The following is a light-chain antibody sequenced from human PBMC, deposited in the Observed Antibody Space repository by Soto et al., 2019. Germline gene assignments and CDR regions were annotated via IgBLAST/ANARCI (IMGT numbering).Light chain of an antibody. CDR1: QSVGSS. CDR2: DAS. V-gene: IGKV3-11*01. CDR3: QHRDSWPLT. Sequence: EIVLTQSPATLSLSPGERATLSCRASQSVGSSLAWYQQKLGQAPRLLIYDASNRATGIPARFSGSGSGTDFTLTISSLEPEDFAVYYCQHRDSWPLTFGGGTKVDIK. J-gene: IGKJ4*01.